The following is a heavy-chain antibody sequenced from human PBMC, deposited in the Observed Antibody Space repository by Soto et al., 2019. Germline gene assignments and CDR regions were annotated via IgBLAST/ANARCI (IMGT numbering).Heavy chain of an antibody. CDR2: IRYDGSNK. D-gene: IGHD5-12*01. J-gene: IGHJ4*02. CDR3: AREGWLETAFDY. V-gene: IGHV3-33*01. CDR1: GFTFSSYG. Sequence: QVQLVEFGGGVVQPGRSLRLSCAASGFTFSSYGMHWVRQAPGKGLEWVAVIRYDGSNKYYADSVKGRFTITRDNSKNTLYLQMNSLRAEDTAVYYCAREGWLETAFDYWGQGTLVTVSS.